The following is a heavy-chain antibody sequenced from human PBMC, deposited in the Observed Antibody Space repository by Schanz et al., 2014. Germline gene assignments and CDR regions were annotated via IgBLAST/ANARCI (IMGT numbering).Heavy chain of an antibody. J-gene: IGHJ6*02. CDR1: GFTFRNYK. D-gene: IGHD6-6*01. V-gene: IGHV3-21*02. CDR3: VREGSSSPDCCYYNGMDV. Sequence: EVQLVTSGGDLVQPGGSLRLSCAASGFTFRNYKMIWVRQAPGKGLEWVASISSTSTYINYADSVKGRFTISRDNAKNSLHLQMNSLRAEDTAVYYCVREGSSSPDCCYYNGMDVWGQGTTVTVSS. CDR2: ISSTSTYI.